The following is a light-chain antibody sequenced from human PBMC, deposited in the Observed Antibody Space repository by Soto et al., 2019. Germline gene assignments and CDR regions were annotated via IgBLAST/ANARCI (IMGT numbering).Light chain of an antibody. V-gene: IGKV1-33*01. CDR3: QQYANVPYT. CDR2: GAS. Sequence: DIQMTQSPSSLSASVGDRVTITCQASQDIRKYLSWYQQEPGKAPKLLIYGASNLEPGVPSRFRGGGSGTDVFFTISSLRPEDIATYYCQQYANVPYTFGRGTKLEIK. CDR1: QDIRKY. J-gene: IGKJ2*01.